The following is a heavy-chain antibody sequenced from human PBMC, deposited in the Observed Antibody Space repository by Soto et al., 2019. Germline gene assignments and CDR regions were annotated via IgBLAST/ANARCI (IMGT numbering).Heavy chain of an antibody. CDR3: AINDCISTSCYVTY. CDR2: ISAYNGNT. V-gene: IGHV1-18*01. D-gene: IGHD2-2*01. J-gene: IGHJ4*02. Sequence: QVQLVQSGAEVKKPGASVKVSCKASGYTFTSYGISWVRQAPGQGLEWMGWISAYNGNTNYAQKHQGRVTMTTDTSTSTAYMELRSLRSDDTSVYYCAINDCISTSCYVTYRGQGTLVTVSS. CDR1: GYTFTSYG.